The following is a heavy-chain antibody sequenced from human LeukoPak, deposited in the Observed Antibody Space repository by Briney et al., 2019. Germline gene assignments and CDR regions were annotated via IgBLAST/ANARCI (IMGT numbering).Heavy chain of an antibody. J-gene: IGHJ4*02. CDR3: ARDRYYDSSGSFDY. V-gene: IGHV1-18*01. CDR1: GYTFTSYG. CDR2: ISAYNGNT. Sequence: ASVKVSCKASGYTFTSYGISWVRQAPGQGLEWMGWISAYNGNTNYAQKLQGRVTMTRDTSTSTVYMELSSLRSEDTAVYYCARDRYYDSSGSFDYWGQGTLVTVSS. D-gene: IGHD3-22*01.